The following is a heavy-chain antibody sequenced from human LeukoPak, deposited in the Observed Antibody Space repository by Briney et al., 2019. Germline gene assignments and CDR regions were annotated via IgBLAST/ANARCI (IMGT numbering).Heavy chain of an antibody. CDR1: GFTFDDYG. CDR2: ISGSGYNT. V-gene: IGHV3-23*01. CDR3: ARGHWELAYNWFDP. Sequence: PGGSLRLSCAASGFTFDDYGMSWVRQAPGKGLEWVSSISGSGYNTYYADSVKGRFTISRDNSKNTLNLQMNSLRVEDTAVYYCARGHWELAYNWFDPWGQGTLVTVSS. D-gene: IGHD1-7*01. J-gene: IGHJ5*02.